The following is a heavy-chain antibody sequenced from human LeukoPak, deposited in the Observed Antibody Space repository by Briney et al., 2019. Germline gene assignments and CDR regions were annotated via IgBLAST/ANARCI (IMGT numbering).Heavy chain of an antibody. J-gene: IGHJ6*02. CDR1: VYTLTELS. V-gene: IGHV1-24*01. CDR2: FDPEDGET. Sequence: GASVKVSCKVSVYTLTELSMHWVRQAPGKGLEWMGGFDPEDGETIYAQKFQGRVTMTEDTSTDTAYMELSSLRSEDTAVYYCATDLGYCSGGSCYSDYYYGMDVWGQGTTVTVSS. D-gene: IGHD2-15*01. CDR3: ATDLGYCSGGSCYSDYYYGMDV.